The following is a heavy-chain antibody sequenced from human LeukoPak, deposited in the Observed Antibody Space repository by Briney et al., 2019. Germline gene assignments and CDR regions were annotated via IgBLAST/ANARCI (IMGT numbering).Heavy chain of an antibody. CDR1: GYTLTELS. J-gene: IGHJ4*02. D-gene: IGHD5-18*01. Sequence: ASVKVSCKVSGYTLTELSMHWVRQAPGKGLEWMGGFDPEDGETIYAQKFQGRVTMTEDTSTDTAYMERSSLRSEDTAVYSCATAPSRTTMVSAFDCWGQGTLVTVSS. V-gene: IGHV1-24*01. CDR2: FDPEDGET. CDR3: ATAPSRTTMVSAFDC.